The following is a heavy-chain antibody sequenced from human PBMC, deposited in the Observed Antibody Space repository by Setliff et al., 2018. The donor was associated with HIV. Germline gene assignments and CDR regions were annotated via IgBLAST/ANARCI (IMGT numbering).Heavy chain of an antibody. Sequence: ASVKVSCKASGYSLASYSINWVRQAPGQGLEWMGYINTNTGNPAYAQGFTGRFVFSVDTPVSTAYLQIFSLKTEDTAVYYCTRDNTPPPNYDFWSGQIDLRNIFYYMDVWGTGSPVTVSS. J-gene: IGHJ6*03. CDR3: TRDNTPPPNYDFWSGQIDLRNIFYYMDV. CDR2: INTNTGNP. V-gene: IGHV7-4-1*01. CDR1: GYSLASYS. D-gene: IGHD3-3*01.